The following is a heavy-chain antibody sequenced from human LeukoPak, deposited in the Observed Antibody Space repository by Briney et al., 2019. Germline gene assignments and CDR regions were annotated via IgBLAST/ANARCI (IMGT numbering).Heavy chain of an antibody. CDR1: GFTFGDYA. J-gene: IGHJ4*02. Sequence: GSLRLSCTTSGFTFGDYAMSWVRQAPGKGLEWVGFIRNKTYGGTTDYAASVKGRFTISRDDSKSIAYLQMNSLKTEDTAVYYCNRCRAYFGSWGQGTLVTVSS. CDR3: NRCRAYFGS. V-gene: IGHV3-49*04. CDR2: IRNKTYGGTT.